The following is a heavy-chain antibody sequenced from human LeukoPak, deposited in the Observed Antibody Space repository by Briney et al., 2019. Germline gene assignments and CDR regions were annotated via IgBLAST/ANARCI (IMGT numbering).Heavy chain of an antibody. D-gene: IGHD3-3*01. V-gene: IGHV3-30*18. CDR3: AKDPKAYYDFWSGYFFDY. CDR2: ISYDGSNK. J-gene: IGHJ4*02. CDR1: GFTFSSYG. Sequence: GRSLRLSCAASGFTFSSYGVHWVRQAPGKGLEWVAVISYDGSNKYYADSVKGRFTISRDNSKNTLYLQMNSLRAEDTAVYYCAKDPKAYYDFWSGYFFDYWGQGTLVTVSS.